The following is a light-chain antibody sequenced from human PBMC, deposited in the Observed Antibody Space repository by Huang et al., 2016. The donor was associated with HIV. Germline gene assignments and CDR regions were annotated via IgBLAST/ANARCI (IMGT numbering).Light chain of an antibody. Sequence: DIQMTQSPSSLSASVGDRVTITCRASQTISSYLNWYQQKPGKAPQLRIYASSSLQSGVPSRFSGSGSGTDFTLTIISLQPEDFATYYCQQSYSAPPLTFGGGTKVEI. CDR2: ASS. CDR3: QQSYSAPPLT. CDR1: QTISSY. V-gene: IGKV1-39*01. J-gene: IGKJ4*01.